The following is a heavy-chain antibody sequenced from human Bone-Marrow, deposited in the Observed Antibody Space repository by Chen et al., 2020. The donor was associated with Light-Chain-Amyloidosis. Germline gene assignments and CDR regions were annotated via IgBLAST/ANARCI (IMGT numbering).Heavy chain of an antibody. CDR3: AKVTNGWYGGSFDS. D-gene: IGHD3-10*01. V-gene: IGHV3-30*18. CDR1: GFTLSTYG. J-gene: IGHJ5*01. CDR2: ISYAGCIV. Sequence: QVRLVESGGGVVRPGMSLRLSCAASGFTLSTYGMHWVRQVPGKGLEWVAMISYAGCIVHYKESVKGRFTISRDNRRNILYLQMNSLRSEDTALYHCAKVTNGWYGGSFDSWGHGTLVTVSS.